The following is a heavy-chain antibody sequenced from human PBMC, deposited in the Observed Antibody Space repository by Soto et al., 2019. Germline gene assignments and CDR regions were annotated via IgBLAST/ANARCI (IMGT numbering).Heavy chain of an antibody. CDR1: GFTFSSYS. V-gene: IGHV3-48*04. J-gene: IGHJ4*02. CDR2: ISSSSSTI. CDR3: ARDSPRRNTVTPFDY. Sequence: GGSLRLSCAASGFTFSSYSMNWVRQAPGKGLEWVSYISSSSSTIYYADSVKGRFTISRDNAKNSLYLQMNSLRAEDTAVYYCARDSPRRNTVTPFDYWGQGTLVTVSS. D-gene: IGHD4-4*01.